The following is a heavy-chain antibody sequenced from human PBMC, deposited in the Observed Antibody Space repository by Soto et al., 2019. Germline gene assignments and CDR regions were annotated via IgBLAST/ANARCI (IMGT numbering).Heavy chain of an antibody. Sequence: QVQLVESGGGVVQPGRSLRLSCAASGFTFTNYGMHWVRQAPGKGLEWVAVIWYDGSNKYYADSVKGRFTISKDNSQNTRYLQMNNLRAEDTAMYYCTREPYGGSRYYFDSWGQGTLVTVSS. D-gene: IGHD1-26*01. V-gene: IGHV3-33*01. CDR2: IWYDGSNK. CDR3: TREPYGGSRYYFDS. J-gene: IGHJ4*02. CDR1: GFTFTNYG.